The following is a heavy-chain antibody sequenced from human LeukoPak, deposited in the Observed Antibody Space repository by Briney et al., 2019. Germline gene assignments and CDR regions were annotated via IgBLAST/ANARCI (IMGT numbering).Heavy chain of an antibody. CDR1: GFSFSLYS. J-gene: IGHJ4*02. CDR2: ISRNRNYI. Sequence: GGSLRLSCAASGFSFSLYSMNWVRQAPGKGLEWVSTISRNRNYIYYAGSVKGRFAISRDDARNSLFLHMNSLRAEDTAVYYCAAQRAVGFDYWGQGTLVTVSS. CDR3: AAQRAVGFDY. V-gene: IGHV3-21*06. D-gene: IGHD6-19*01.